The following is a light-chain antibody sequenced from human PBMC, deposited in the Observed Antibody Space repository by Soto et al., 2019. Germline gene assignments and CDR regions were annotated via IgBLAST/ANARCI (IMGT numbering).Light chain of an antibody. CDR1: TSNVGSNL. Sequence: QLVLAQPPSASGSPRQRVTISCSGSTSNVGSNLASWYQQLPGSAPKLLIYNAYERPSGVPDRLSGSKSGTSASLGISRLRSEDDADYLCEGWDDGLSGVVFGVWTKRTVL. J-gene: IGLJ2*01. V-gene: IGLV1-47*02. CDR3: EGWDDGLSGVV. CDR2: NAY.